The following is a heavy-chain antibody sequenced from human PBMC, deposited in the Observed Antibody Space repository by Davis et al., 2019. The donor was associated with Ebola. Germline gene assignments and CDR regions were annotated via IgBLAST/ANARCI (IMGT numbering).Heavy chain of an antibody. CDR2: INSDGSST. D-gene: IGHD6-6*01. J-gene: IGHJ4*02. V-gene: IGHV3-74*01. CDR1: GFTFSSYW. Sequence: PGGSLRLSCAASGFTFSSYWMHWVRQAPGKGLVWVSRINSDGSSTSYADSVKGRFTISRDNSKNTLYLQMNSLRAEDTAVYYCARDSNGIAAPLAYWGQGTLVTVSS. CDR3: ARDSNGIAAPLAY.